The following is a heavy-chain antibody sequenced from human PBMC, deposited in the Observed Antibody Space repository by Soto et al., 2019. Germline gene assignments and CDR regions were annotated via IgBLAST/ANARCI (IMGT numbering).Heavy chain of an antibody. D-gene: IGHD1-7*01. J-gene: IGHJ6*03. CDR2: IQSGGPT. CDR3: ARATGPTVNYYYMDV. V-gene: IGHV3-66*01. Sequence: PGGSLRLSCAASGFTVSSKYMSWVRQAPGKGLEWVSLIQSGGPTYYADSVKGRFTISRDTSENTVHLQMSSLRAEDTAVYYCARATGPTVNYYYMDVWGEGTTVTVSS. CDR1: GFTVSSKY.